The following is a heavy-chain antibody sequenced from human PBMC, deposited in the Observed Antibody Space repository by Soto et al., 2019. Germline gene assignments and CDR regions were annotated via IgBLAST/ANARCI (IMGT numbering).Heavy chain of an antibody. CDR1: GGTFSSYS. Sequence: SVKVSCKASGGTFSSYSISWVRQAPGQGLEWMGGIIPIFGTANYAQKFQGRVTITADESTSTAYMELSSLRSEDTAVYYCARGNKYYDFWSGYSPDAFDIWGQGTMVTVSS. V-gene: IGHV1-69*13. CDR3: ARGNKYYDFWSGYSPDAFDI. D-gene: IGHD3-3*01. CDR2: IIPIFGTA. J-gene: IGHJ3*02.